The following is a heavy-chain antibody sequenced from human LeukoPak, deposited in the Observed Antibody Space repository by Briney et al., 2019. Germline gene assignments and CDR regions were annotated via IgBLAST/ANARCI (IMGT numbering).Heavy chain of an antibody. V-gene: IGHV4-4*07. CDR3: ARGALPSYYYYYGMDV. CDR2: IYTSGST. J-gene: IGHJ6*02. D-gene: IGHD2-15*01. CDR1: GGSISSYY. Sequence: SETLSLTCTVSGGSISSYYWSWIRQPAGKELEWIGRIYTSGSTNYNPSLKSRVTMSLDTSTNQFSLKLSSVAAADTAVYYCARGALPSYYYYYGMDVWGQGTTVTVSS.